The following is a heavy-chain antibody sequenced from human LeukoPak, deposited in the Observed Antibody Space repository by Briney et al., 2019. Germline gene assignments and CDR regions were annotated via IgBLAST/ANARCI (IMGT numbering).Heavy chain of an antibody. V-gene: IGHV4-31*03. D-gene: IGHD2-2*01. CDR3: ARVVVVPAAAHYFDY. Sequence: PSETLSLTCTVSGGSISSGGYYWSWIRQHPGKGLEWIGYIYHSGSTYYNPSLKSRVTISVDTSKNQFSLKLSSVTAADTAVYYCARVVVVPAAAHYFDYWGQGTLVTVSS. CDR2: IYHSGST. J-gene: IGHJ4*02. CDR1: GGSISSGGYY.